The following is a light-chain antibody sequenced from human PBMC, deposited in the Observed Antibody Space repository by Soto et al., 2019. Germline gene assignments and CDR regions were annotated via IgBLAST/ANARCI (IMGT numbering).Light chain of an antibody. CDR2: GAS. CDR1: QSVSSNY. V-gene: IGKV3-20*01. CDR3: QQYISSPRT. J-gene: IGKJ1*01. Sequence: EVVLTHSPGTLSLSPGERATLSCRASQSVSSNYLAWYQQKPGQAPRLIIYGASSRATGIPDRFSGSGSGTDFTLTISRLEPEDCAVYYCQQYISSPRTVGQGTKVDSK.